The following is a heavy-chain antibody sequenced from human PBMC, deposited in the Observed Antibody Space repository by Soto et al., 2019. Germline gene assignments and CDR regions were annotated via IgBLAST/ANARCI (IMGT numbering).Heavy chain of an antibody. D-gene: IGHD3-16*01. CDR3: ARLGTTGGLDV. V-gene: IGHV3-30*19. J-gene: IGHJ4*02. CDR1: GFTFRSYV. CDR2: TSYDGSNK. Sequence: QVQLVESGGGVVQPGTSLRLSCVGSGFTFRSYVIHWVRQAPGKGLEWVALTSYDGSNKYYDDSVKGRFTISRDNSRNTVDLQMDSLRREETALYYCARLGTTGGLDVGGQGTLVSVSS.